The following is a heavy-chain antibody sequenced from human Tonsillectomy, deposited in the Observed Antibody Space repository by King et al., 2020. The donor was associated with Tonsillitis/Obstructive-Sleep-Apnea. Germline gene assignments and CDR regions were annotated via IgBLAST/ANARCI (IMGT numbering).Heavy chain of an antibody. D-gene: IGHD4-17*01. J-gene: IGHJ5*02. CDR2: IFPIFGTA. CDR3: ARGETHDYGDYGDWFDP. V-gene: IGHV1-69*01. Sequence: VQLVESGAEVKKPGSSVKVSCKASGGTFSSYAISWVRQAPGQGLEWMGGIFPIFGTANYAQKFQGRVTITADESTSTAYMELSSLRSEDTAVYYCARGETHDYGDYGDWFDPWGQGTLVTVSS. CDR1: GGTFSSYA.